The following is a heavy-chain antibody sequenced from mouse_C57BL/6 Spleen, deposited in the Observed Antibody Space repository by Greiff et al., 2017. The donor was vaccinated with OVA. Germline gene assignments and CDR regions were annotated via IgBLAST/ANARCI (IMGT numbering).Heavy chain of an antibody. CDR2: ISSGSSTI. CDR3: ARGPTVNYAMDY. D-gene: IGHD1-1*01. V-gene: IGHV5-17*01. CDR1: GFTFSDYG. J-gene: IGHJ4*01. Sequence: EVMLVESGGGLVKPGGSLKLSCAASGFTFSDYGMHWVRQAPEKGLEWVAYISSGSSTIYYADTVKGRFTISRDNAKNTLFLQMTSLRAEDTAMYYCARGPTVNYAMDYWGQGTSVTVSS.